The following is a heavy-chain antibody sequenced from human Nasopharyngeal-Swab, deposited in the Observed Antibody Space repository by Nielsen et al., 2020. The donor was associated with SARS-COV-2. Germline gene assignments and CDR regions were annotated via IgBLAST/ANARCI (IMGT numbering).Heavy chain of an antibody. CDR2: TYYRSKWYN. J-gene: IGHJ6*03. CDR3: ARDTSSSWYYYYYYMDV. V-gene: IGHV6-1*01. D-gene: IGHD6-13*01. Sequence: SCAISGDSVSSNSAAWNWIRQSPSRGLEWLGRTYYRSKWYNDYAVSVKSRITINPDTSKNQFSLQLNSVTPEDTAVYYCARDTSSSWYYYYYYMDVWGQGTMVTVSS. CDR1: GDSVSSNSAA.